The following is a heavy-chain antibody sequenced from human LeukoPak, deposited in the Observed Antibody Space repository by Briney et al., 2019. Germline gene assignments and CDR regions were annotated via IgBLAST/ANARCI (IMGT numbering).Heavy chain of an antibody. CDR1: GYSFTSYW. CDR3: ARSLYGSGSYYFSYHFDY. J-gene: IGHJ4*02. Sequence: GESLKISCKGSGYSFTSYWIGWVRQMPGKGLEWMGIIYPGDSDTRYSPSFQGQVTISADKSISTAYLQWSSLKASDTAMYYCARSLYGSGSYYFSYHFDYWGQGTLVTVSS. D-gene: IGHD3-10*01. V-gene: IGHV5-51*01. CDR2: IYPGDSDT.